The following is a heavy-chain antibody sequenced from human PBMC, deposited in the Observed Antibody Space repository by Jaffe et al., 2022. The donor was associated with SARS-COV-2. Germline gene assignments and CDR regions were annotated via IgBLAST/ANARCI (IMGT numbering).Heavy chain of an antibody. J-gene: IGHJ4*02. Sequence: QVQLQESGPGLVKPSETLSLTCTVSGGSISSYYWSWIRQPPGKGLEWIGYISYSGSTNYSPSLKSRLTISVDASNNQFSLNLRSVTAADTAVYYCARRSYGSLLKGGFDYWGQGTLVTVSS. D-gene: IGHD3-16*01. CDR3: ARRSYGSLLKGGFDY. CDR2: ISYSGST. CDR1: GGSISSYY. V-gene: IGHV4-59*08.